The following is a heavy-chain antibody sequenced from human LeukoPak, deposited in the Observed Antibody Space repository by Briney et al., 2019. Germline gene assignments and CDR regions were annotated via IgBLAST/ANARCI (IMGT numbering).Heavy chain of an antibody. CDR3: TRRVDATRWYDP. Sequence: GGSLRLSCAASGFSFSSFWMHWVRQAPGEGLMWVSRISNDGTTAIYADSVKGRFTISRDNAENMVYLEMNSLRADDTGVYYCTRRVDATRWYDPWGQGTLVTV. J-gene: IGHJ5*02. D-gene: IGHD2-15*01. CDR2: ISNDGTTA. CDR1: GFSFSSFW. V-gene: IGHV3-74*01.